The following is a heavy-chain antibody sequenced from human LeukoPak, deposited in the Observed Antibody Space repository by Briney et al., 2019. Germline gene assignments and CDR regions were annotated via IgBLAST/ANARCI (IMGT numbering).Heavy chain of an antibody. D-gene: IGHD3-9*01. CDR1: GGSISSSSYY. CDR2: IYYSGST. Sequence: SETLSLTCTVSGGSISSSSYYWGWIRQPPGKGLEWIGSIYYSGSTYYNPSLKSRVTISVDTSKNQFSLKLSSVTAADTAVYYCARSYTWYDILTGYHRDAFDIWGQGTMVTVSS. J-gene: IGHJ3*02. V-gene: IGHV4-39*07. CDR3: ARSYTWYDILTGYHRDAFDI.